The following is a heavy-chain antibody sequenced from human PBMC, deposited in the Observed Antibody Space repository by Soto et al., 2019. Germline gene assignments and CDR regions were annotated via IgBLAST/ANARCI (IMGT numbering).Heavy chain of an antibody. Sequence: PGGSLRLSCAASGLTFSDCAMYWVRQVPGKGLEWVSSISASGGGTYYADSVKGRFTISRDNSKNTLYLQMNSLRDEDTAVYYCVRYYYDSSGYPTPPFDYWGQGTPVTVSS. V-gene: IGHV3-23*01. D-gene: IGHD3-22*01. CDR1: GLTFSDCA. J-gene: IGHJ4*02. CDR2: ISASGGGT. CDR3: VRYYYDSSGYPTPPFDY.